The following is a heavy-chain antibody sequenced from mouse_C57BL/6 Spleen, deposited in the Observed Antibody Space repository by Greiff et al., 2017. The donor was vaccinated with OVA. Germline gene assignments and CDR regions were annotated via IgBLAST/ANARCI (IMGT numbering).Heavy chain of an antibody. D-gene: IGHD3-1*01. CDR2: IRSKSNNYAT. CDR1: GFSFNTYA. V-gene: IGHV10-1*01. Sequence: EVQGVESGGGLVQPKGSLKLSCAASGFSFNTYAMNWVRQAPGKGLEWVARIRSKSNNYATYYADSVKDRFTISRDDSESMLYLQMNNLKTEDTAMYYCVRGLGYFDYWGQGTTLTVSS. J-gene: IGHJ2*01. CDR3: VRGLGYFDY.